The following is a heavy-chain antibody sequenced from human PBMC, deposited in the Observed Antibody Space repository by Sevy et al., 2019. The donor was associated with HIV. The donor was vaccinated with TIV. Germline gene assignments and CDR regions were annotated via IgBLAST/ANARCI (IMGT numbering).Heavy chain of an antibody. J-gene: IGHJ4*02. CDR1: GKTLTALA. D-gene: IGHD3-22*01. V-gene: IGHV1-24*01. CDR2: YDPEDAET. Sequence: ASVKVSCKVSGKTLTALAIHWVRQAPGKGLEWMATYDPEDAETYYAQRFQGRVTMTEDTSTDTAYMEMSSLGSEDTAVFYCAGTKDYYDNSGDHFDYWGQGTLVTVSS. CDR3: AGTKDYYDNSGDHFDY.